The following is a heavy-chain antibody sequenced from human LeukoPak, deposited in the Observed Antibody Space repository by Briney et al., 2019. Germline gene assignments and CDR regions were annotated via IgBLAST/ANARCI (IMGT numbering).Heavy chain of an antibody. CDR3: AKFRYDSSGYLHSYFDY. J-gene: IGHJ4*02. V-gene: IGHV3-30*02. Sequence: GGSLRLSCAASGFTFSSYGMHWVRQAPGKGLEWVAFIRYDGSNKYYADSVKGRFTISRDNSKNTLYLQMNSLRAEDTAVYYCAKFRYDSSGYLHSYFDYWGQGTLVTVSS. CDR2: IRYDGSNK. D-gene: IGHD3-22*01. CDR1: GFTFSSYG.